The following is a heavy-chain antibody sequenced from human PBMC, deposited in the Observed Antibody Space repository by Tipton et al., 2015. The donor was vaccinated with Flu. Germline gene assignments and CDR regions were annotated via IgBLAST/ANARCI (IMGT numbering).Heavy chain of an antibody. V-gene: IGHV4-34*01. D-gene: IGHD3-10*01. CDR2: VNHSGST. CDR1: GGSFSGDY. J-gene: IGHJ4*02. CDR3: ARASGSGTYVIFDF. Sequence: TLSLTCVVYGGSFSGDYCSWIRQPPGKGLEWIGEVNHSGSTNYNPSLKSRVTMSVDTSKNQFSLKLSSVTAADTAVYYCARASGSGTYVIFDFWGQGTVVTVSS.